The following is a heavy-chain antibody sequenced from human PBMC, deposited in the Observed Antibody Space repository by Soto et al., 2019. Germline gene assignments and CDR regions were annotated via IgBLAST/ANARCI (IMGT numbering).Heavy chain of an antibody. V-gene: IGHV1-18*01. J-gene: IGHJ6*02. Sequence: QVQLVQSGAEVKKAGAAVKVSCKTSGYNFSSNGLSWLRQAPGQRFEWMGWISGHNGRTNYAQNFRGRVTMSRDASTSTAYMELRYLTSDDTAVYFCARDDGGLVGYYYAGLDVWGQGTPVTVSS. D-gene: IGHD3-16*01. CDR3: ARDDGGLVGYYYAGLDV. CDR2: ISGHNGRT. CDR1: GYNFSSNG.